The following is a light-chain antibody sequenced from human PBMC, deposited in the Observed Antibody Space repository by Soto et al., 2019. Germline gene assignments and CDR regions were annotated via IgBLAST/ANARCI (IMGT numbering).Light chain of an antibody. J-gene: IGLJ1*01. CDR3: QSYDSSLIGAYV. CDR2: GNS. V-gene: IGLV1-40*01. CDR1: SSNIGAGYD. Sequence: QSVLTQPPSVSGAPGQRVTISCTGSSSNIGAGYDVNWYQQLPGTAPKLLIYGNSNRPSGVPDRFSGSKSGTSGSLAITGLQAEDEADYYCQSYDSSLIGAYVFGTGTKVTVL.